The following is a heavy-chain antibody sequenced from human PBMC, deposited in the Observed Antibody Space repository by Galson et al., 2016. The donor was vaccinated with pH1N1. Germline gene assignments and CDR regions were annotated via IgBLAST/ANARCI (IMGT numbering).Heavy chain of an antibody. J-gene: IGHJ3*02. Sequence: SLRLSCAAPGFSFEDYGMHWVRQAPGKGLEWVSGITWNSGRIGYADSVKGRFTISRDNVKNSLYLQMNSLRAEDTAVYFCARGIYGRYHCDIWGQGTMVTVSS. CDR3: ARGIYGRYHCDI. D-gene: IGHD3-16*02. CDR2: ITWNSGRI. V-gene: IGHV3-9*01. CDR1: GFSFEDYG.